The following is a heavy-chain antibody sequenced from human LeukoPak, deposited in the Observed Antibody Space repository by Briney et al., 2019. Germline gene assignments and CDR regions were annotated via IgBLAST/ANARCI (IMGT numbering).Heavy chain of an antibody. J-gene: IGHJ1*01. CDR2: ISRSGGTI. D-gene: IGHD3-10*01. Sequence: GGSLRLSCEVSGFSVSSYEMNWVRQAPGKGLEWVSYISRSGGTIYYADSVKGRFTISRDSAKNSLYLQMNSLRAEDTAVYYCARGVRIRLYQYWGQGTLVTVSS. CDR3: ARGVRIRLYQY. CDR1: GFSVSSYE. V-gene: IGHV3-48*03.